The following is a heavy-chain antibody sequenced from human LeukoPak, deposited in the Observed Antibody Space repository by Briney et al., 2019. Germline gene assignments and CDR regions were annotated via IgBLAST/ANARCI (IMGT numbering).Heavy chain of an antibody. CDR2: FDRGSLDT. J-gene: IGHJ4*02. CDR1: GFTLSDCP. V-gene: IGHV3-23*01. Sequence: PGGSLRLSCAASGFTLSDCPMTWVRQAPGKGLQWVSLFDRGSLDTYYADSVRGRFTVSRDNDKNTLYLQMNSLRAEDTAVYYCARRGYESSGPKYYFDHWGQGILVTVSS. CDR3: ARRGYESSGPKYYFDH. D-gene: IGHD3-22*01.